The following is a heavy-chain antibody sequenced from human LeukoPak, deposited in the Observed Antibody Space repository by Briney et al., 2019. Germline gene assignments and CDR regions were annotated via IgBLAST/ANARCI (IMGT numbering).Heavy chain of an antibody. CDR1: GFTFSTYG. CDR2: IWYDGSNK. Sequence: GGSLRLSYAASGFTFSTYGMHWVRQAPGRGLEWVAVIWYDGSNKYCADSVKGRFNISRDNSKNMLYLQMNSLRAEDTAVYYCARVPDGEQYYFDYWGQGTLVTVSS. J-gene: IGHJ4*01. CDR3: ARVPDGEQYYFDY. V-gene: IGHV3-33*01. D-gene: IGHD4-17*01.